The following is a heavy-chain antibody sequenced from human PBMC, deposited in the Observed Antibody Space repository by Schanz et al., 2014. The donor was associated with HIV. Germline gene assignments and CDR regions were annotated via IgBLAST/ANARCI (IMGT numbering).Heavy chain of an antibody. CDR1: GFTFSKYG. J-gene: IGHJ4*02. D-gene: IGHD6-19*01. CDR2: ISYDGSNK. Sequence: VQLVESGGGVGQPGRCPRLSCAGSGFTFSKYGLHWVPQAPGKGLEWVAVISYDGSNKYYADSLKGRFTIARDNSKNTLYLQMNSLRAEDTAVYYCAKGLRQWLVLGVSDYWGQGTLVTVSS. V-gene: IGHV3-30*18. CDR3: AKGLRQWLVLGVSDY.